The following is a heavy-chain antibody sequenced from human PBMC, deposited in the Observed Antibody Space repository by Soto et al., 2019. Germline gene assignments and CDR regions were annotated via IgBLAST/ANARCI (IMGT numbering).Heavy chain of an antibody. CDR1: GGSISSGDYY. CDR2: IYYSGST. V-gene: IGHV4-30-4*01. J-gene: IGHJ4*02. Sequence: PSETLSLTCTVSGGSISSGDYYWSWIRQPPGKGLEWIGYIYYSGSTYYNPSLKSRVTISVDTSKNQSSLKLSSVTAADTAVYYCAREPMVRGVFDYWGQGTLVTVSS. D-gene: IGHD3-10*01. CDR3: AREPMVRGVFDY.